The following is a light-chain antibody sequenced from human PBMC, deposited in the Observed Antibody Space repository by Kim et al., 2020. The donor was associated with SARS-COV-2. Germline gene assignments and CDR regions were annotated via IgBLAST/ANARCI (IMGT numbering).Light chain of an antibody. CDR3: QQYGSSPRT. J-gene: IGKJ1*01. V-gene: IGKV3-20*01. CDR2: ASS. CDR1: QSVSSNY. Sequence: EIVLTQSPGTLSLSPGERATLSCRASQSVSSNYFAWYQQTPGQAPRLLNYASSSRASSIPSRISGRSSGTYFPLTITRLEPEDFALYYCQQYGSSPRTFGQGTKVEIK.